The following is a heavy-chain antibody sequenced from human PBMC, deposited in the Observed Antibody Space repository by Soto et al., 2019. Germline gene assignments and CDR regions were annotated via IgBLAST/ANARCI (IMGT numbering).Heavy chain of an antibody. D-gene: IGHD1-1*01. J-gene: IGHJ5*02. V-gene: IGHV4-39*01. CDR3: ARGLTTGTTGNWLDP. CDR2: IYYSGST. Sequence: SETLSLTCTVSGGSISSSSYYWGWIRQPPGKGLEWIGSIYYSGSTYYNPSLKSRVTISVDTSKNQFSLKLSSVTAADTAVYYCARGLTTGTTGNWLDPWGQGTLVTVSS. CDR1: GGSISSSSYY.